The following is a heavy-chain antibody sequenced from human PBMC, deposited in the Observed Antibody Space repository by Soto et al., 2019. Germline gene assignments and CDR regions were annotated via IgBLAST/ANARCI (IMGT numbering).Heavy chain of an antibody. Sequence: GASVKVSCKASGYTFTSYAMHWVRQAPGQRLEWMGWINAGNGNTKYSQKFQGRVTITRDTSASTAYMELSSLRSEDTAVYYCARGYCSSTSCYSYYGMDVWGQGTTVTVSS. CDR3: ARGYCSSTSCYSYYGMDV. D-gene: IGHD2-2*02. J-gene: IGHJ6*02. CDR2: INAGNGNT. V-gene: IGHV1-3*01. CDR1: GYTFTSYA.